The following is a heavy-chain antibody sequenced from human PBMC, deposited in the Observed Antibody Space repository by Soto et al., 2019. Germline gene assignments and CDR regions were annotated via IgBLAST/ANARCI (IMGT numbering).Heavy chain of an antibody. Sequence: PSETLSLTCTVSGGSISSYYWSWIRQPPGKGLEWIGYIYYSGSTNYNPSLKSRVTISVDTSKNQFSLKLSSVTAADTAVYYCARHGTGSGIAYRSTYFDYWGQGTLVTVSS. J-gene: IGHJ4*02. D-gene: IGHD6-13*01. CDR1: GGSISSYY. CDR2: IYYSGST. V-gene: IGHV4-59*08. CDR3: ARHGTGSGIAYRSTYFDY.